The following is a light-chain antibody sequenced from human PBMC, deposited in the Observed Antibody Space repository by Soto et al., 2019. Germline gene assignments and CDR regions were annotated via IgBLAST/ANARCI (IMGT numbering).Light chain of an antibody. CDR1: QIVSSY. Sequence: EIVLTQSPATLSLSPGERSTLSCRASQIVSSYLAWYQQKPGQAPRLLIYDASNRATGIPARFSGSGSGTDFTLTITRLEPEDFAVYYCQQYQSLTFGGGTKVDI. J-gene: IGKJ4*01. CDR3: QQYQSLT. V-gene: IGKV3-11*01. CDR2: DAS.